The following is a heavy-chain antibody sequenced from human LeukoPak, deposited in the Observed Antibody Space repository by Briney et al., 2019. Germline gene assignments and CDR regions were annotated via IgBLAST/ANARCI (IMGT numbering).Heavy chain of an antibody. V-gene: IGHV3-30-3*01. D-gene: IGHD3-22*01. CDR1: GFTFSSYA. J-gene: IGHJ6*02. CDR2: ISYDGSNK. Sequence: GGSLRLSCAASGFTFSSYAMHWVRQAPGEGLEWVAVISYDGSNKYYADSVKGRFTISRDNSKNTLYLQMNSLRAEDTAVYYCARVGNSYDQDYYYYGMDVWGQGTTVTVSS. CDR3: ARVGNSYDQDYYYYGMDV.